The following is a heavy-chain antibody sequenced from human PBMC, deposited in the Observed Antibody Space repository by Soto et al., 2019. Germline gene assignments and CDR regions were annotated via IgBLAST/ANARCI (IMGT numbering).Heavy chain of an antibody. J-gene: IGHJ4*02. V-gene: IGHV1-69*12. Sequence: QVQLVQSGAEVKKPGSSVKVSCKASGGTFSSYAISWVRQAPGQGLEWMGGLIPIFGTANYAQKFQGRVTIAADESTSTDYMELSSLRSEDTAVYYCARDVKDGYSYGYGSGYWGQGTLVTVSS. CDR1: GGTFSSYA. D-gene: IGHD5-18*01. CDR3: ARDVKDGYSYGYGSGY. CDR2: LIPIFGTA.